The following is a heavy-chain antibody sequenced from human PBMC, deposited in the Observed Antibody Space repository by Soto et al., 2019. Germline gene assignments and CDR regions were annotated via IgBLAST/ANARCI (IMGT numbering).Heavy chain of an antibody. D-gene: IGHD3-10*01. CDR1: GGTFSSYA. J-gene: IGHJ6*02. Sequence: QVQLVQSGAEVKKPGSSVKVSCKASGGTFSSYAISWVRQAPGQGLEWMGGIIPIFGTANYAQKFQGRVRITADESTSTAYVELSSLRSEDTAVYYCARSMYYYGAGSYRNPDYYYDGLDVWGQGTTVTVSS. CDR3: ARSMYYYGAGSYRNPDYYYDGLDV. V-gene: IGHV1-69*01. CDR2: IIPIFGTA.